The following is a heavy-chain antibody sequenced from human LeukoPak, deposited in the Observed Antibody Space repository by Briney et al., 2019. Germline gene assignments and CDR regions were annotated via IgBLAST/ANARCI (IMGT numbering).Heavy chain of an antibody. D-gene: IGHD3-3*01. CDR2: IKQDESEK. CDR3: AKPITISGATDAFDI. Sequence: PGGSLRLSCVASGFTFNSYWMNWVRQAPGKGLEWVANIKQDESEKYYVDSVKGRFTISRDNAKNSLYLQMNSLRAEDTAIYYCAKPITISGATDAFDIWGQGTMVTVSS. V-gene: IGHV3-7*01. CDR1: GFTFNSYW. J-gene: IGHJ3*02.